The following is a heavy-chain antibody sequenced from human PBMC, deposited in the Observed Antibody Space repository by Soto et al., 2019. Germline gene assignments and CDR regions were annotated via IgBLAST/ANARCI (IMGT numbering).Heavy chain of an antibody. CDR2: ISPIFGTP. CDR3: ARAIKRWEVHYYFDF. J-gene: IGHJ4*02. Sequence: QVQLVQSGAEVKKPGSSVTVSCKASGGTFSSYTISWVRQAPGQGLEWMAGISPIFGTPIYAQKFQDRVTITADESTMTAYMEMNRLTSEDTAVYYCARAIKRWEVHYYFDFWGQGTLVTVSS. V-gene: IGHV1-69*01. CDR1: GGTFSSYT. D-gene: IGHD1-26*01.